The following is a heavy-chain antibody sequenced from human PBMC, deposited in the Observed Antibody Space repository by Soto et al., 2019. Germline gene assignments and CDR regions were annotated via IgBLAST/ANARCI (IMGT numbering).Heavy chain of an antibody. CDR3: AREYPLQGYSSSSIFDY. CDR1: GYTLTELS. Sequence: ASVKVSCKVSGYTLTELSMHWVRQAPGKGLEWMGGFDPEDGETIYAQKFQGRVTMTEDTSTDTAYMELSSLRSEDTAVYYCAREYPLQGYSSSSIFDYWGRGTLVTVSS. J-gene: IGHJ4*02. CDR2: FDPEDGET. V-gene: IGHV1-24*01. D-gene: IGHD6-6*01.